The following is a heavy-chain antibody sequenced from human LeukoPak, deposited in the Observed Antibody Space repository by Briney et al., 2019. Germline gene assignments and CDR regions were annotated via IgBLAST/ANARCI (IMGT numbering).Heavy chain of an antibody. J-gene: IGHJ6*02. CDR3: ARGGGYDSHYYYYGMDV. CDR1: GGSISSGDYY. CDR2: IYYSGST. Sequence: SQTLSLTCTVSGGSISSGDYYWSWIRQPPGKGLEWIGYIYYSGSTYYNPSLKSRVTISVDTSKNQFSLELSSVTAADTAVYYCARGGGYDSHYYYYGMDVWGQGTTVTVSS. D-gene: IGHD5-12*01. V-gene: IGHV4-30-4*01.